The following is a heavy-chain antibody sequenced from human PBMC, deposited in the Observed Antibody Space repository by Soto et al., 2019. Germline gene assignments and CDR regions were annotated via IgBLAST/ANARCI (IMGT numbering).Heavy chain of an antibody. Sequence: SXTLSLTCTVSGGSVSSSSYYWGWIRQPPGKGLEWIGSIYYSGSTYYNPSLKSRVTVSGDTSKSQFSLRLSSVTAADTAVYYCARHVDYGDYHTDYWGQGTLVTVSS. D-gene: IGHD4-17*01. J-gene: IGHJ4*02. CDR3: ARHVDYGDYHTDY. CDR1: GGSVSSSSYY. CDR2: IYYSGST. V-gene: IGHV4-39*01.